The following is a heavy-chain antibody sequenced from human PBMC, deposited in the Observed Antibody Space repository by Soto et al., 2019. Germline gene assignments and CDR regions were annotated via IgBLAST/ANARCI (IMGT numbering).Heavy chain of an antibody. CDR3: AKAGSWNTVAVYFFDY. D-gene: IGHD6-19*01. CDR1: GFTFSNYA. CDR2: ISGSGSDT. J-gene: IGHJ4*02. Sequence: GGSLRLSCAASGFTFSNYAVTWVRQAPGKGLEWVSGISGSGSDTYYVDPVKGRFTISRDNSRNSLYLQMNSLRADDTAVYFCAKAGSWNTVAVYFFDYWGQGTRVTVSS. V-gene: IGHV3-23*01.